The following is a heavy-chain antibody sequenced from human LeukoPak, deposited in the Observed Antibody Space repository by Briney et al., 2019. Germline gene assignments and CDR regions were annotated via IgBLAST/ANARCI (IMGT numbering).Heavy chain of an antibody. J-gene: IGHJ4*02. Sequence: SETLSLTCAVYGGSFSGYYWNWIRQPPGKGLEWLGKINHSGSTNYNPSLKSRVTISVDTSKNQISLNLSSMTAPDTAVYYCARQFRVSLMASYYFDHWGQGALVTVSS. D-gene: IGHD5-24*01. CDR3: ARQFRVSLMASYYFDH. V-gene: IGHV4-34*01. CDR2: INHSGST. CDR1: GGSFSGYY.